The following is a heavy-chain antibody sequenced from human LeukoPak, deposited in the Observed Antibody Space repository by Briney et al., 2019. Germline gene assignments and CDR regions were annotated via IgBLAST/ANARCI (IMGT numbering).Heavy chain of an antibody. CDR3: ARDSGFGELSWYYFDY. CDR1: GGSISSSNW. CDR2: IYHSGST. D-gene: IGHD3-10*01. Sequence: SGTLSLTCAVSGGSISSSNWWSWVRQPPGKGLEWIGEIYHSGSTNYNPSLKSRVTISVDTSKNQFSLKLSSVTAADTAVYYCARDSGFGELSWYYFDYWGQGTLVTVSS. J-gene: IGHJ4*02. V-gene: IGHV4-4*02.